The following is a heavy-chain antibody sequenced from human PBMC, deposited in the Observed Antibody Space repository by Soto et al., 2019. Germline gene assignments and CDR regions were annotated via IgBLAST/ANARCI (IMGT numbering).Heavy chain of an antibody. CDR1: GFTFSRYG. D-gene: IGHD6-19*01. J-gene: IGHJ4*02. V-gene: IGHV3-33*06. CDR3: AKDHGWDYYFDF. Sequence: QVQLVESGGGVVQPGRSLRLSCAASGFTFSRYGMHWVRQAPGKVLEWVALIWFDGSSKYYADSVKGRFTISRDNSKNTLYVNMNFLRAEDTAEYYCAKDHGWDYYFDFWGQGNMDTVSS. CDR2: IWFDGSSK.